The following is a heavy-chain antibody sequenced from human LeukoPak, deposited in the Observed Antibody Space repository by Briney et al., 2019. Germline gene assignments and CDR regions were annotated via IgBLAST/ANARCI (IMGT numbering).Heavy chain of an antibody. V-gene: IGHV3-30*02. Sequence: GGSLRLSCAASGFSLSSSGMHWVRQAPGKGLEWVAFIRHDGSDKYYADSVKGRFTISRDNSKNSLYLQMNSLRAEDTAVYYCARASRPTGYYYYYMDVWGKGTTVTVSS. CDR1: GFSLSSSG. CDR3: ARASRPTGYYYYYMDV. J-gene: IGHJ6*03. CDR2: IRHDGSDK.